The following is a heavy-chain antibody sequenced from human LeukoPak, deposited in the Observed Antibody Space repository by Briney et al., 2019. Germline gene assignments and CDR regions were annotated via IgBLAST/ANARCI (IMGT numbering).Heavy chain of an antibody. CDR1: GGSINSDNYY. V-gene: IGHV4-39*07. Sequence: SETLSLTCTVSGGSINSDNYYWSWIRQPPGEGLEEIGSFHGGLIFYKSSLTSRVTISVDTSKSQFSLKLGSVTAADTAVYCCARGRRGFGYVDYWGQGSLVTVSS. J-gene: IGHJ4*02. CDR2: FHGGLI. CDR3: ARGRRGFGYVDY. D-gene: IGHD3-22*01.